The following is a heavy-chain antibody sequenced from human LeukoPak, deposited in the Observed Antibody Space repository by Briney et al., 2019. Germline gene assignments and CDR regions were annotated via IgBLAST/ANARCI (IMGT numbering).Heavy chain of an antibody. CDR1: GGSISGYY. Sequence: SETLSLTCAVSGGSISGYYWSWIRQSPDKGLEWIGYIYYSGSTNYNPSLKSRVTISVDTSKNQFSLKLSSVTAADTAVYYCARGDYGSGSYYNDYWGQGTLVTVSS. V-gene: IGHV4-59*01. J-gene: IGHJ4*02. CDR2: IYYSGST. D-gene: IGHD3-10*01. CDR3: ARGDYGSGSYYNDY.